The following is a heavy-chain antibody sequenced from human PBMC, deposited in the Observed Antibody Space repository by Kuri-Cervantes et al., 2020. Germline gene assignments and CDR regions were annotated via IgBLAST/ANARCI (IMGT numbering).Heavy chain of an antibody. CDR3: ARDLAAVVVAAPDAFDV. V-gene: IGHV3-23*01. Sequence: GESLKISYAASGFTFSSYAMSWVRQAPGKGLEWVSGIGGSGGSTYYVDSVKGRFTISRDNSKNTLSLQMKSLRPEDTAVYYCARDLAAVVVAAPDAFDVWGQGTMVTVSS. J-gene: IGHJ3*01. CDR1: GFTFSSYA. D-gene: IGHD2-15*01. CDR2: IGGSGGST.